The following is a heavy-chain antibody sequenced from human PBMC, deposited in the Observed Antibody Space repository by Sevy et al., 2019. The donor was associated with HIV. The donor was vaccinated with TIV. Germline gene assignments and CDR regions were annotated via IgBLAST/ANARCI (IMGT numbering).Heavy chain of an antibody. V-gene: IGHV4-39*02. D-gene: IGHD6-13*01. CDR2: IYFSGSA. J-gene: IGHJ4*02. Sequence: SETLSLTCTVSGASISSNTYYWGWIRQPPGKDLDWIGSIYFSGSAYYNPSFKGRVTISVDTSKNQLSLKVRSVTATDTAVYYCAREGPRIAQFDNWGQGTLVTVSS. CDR3: AREGPRIAQFDN. CDR1: GASISSNTYY.